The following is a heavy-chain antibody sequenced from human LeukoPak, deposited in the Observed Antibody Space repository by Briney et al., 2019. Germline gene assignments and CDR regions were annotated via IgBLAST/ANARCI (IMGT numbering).Heavy chain of an antibody. J-gene: IGHJ5*02. CDR1: GFTFSSYG. V-gene: IGHV3-30*03. CDR3: ARGPTGNWFDP. Sequence: PGGSLRLSCAASGFTFSSYGTHWVRQAPGKGLEWVAVISYDGSNKYYADSVKGRFTISRDNSKNTLYLQMNSLRAEDTAVYYCARGPTGNWFDPWGQGTLVTVSS. CDR2: ISYDGSNK. D-gene: IGHD4-17*01.